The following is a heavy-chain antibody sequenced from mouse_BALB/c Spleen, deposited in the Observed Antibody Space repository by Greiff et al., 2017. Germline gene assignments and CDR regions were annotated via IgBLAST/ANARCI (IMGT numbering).Heavy chain of an antibody. CDR1: GFTFSSFG. J-gene: IGHJ2*01. D-gene: IGHD4-1*01. Sequence: EVQRVESGGGLVQPGGSRKLSCAASGFTFSSFGMHWVRQAPEKGLEWVAYISSGSSTIYYADTVKGRFTISRDNPKNTLFLQMTSLRSEDTAMYYCASLWDLDYWGQGTTLTVSS. CDR2: ISSGSSTI. V-gene: IGHV5-17*02. CDR3: ASLWDLDY.